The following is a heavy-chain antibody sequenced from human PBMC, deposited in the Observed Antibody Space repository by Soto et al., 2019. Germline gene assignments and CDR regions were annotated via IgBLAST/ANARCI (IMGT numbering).Heavy chain of an antibody. V-gene: IGHV3-23*01. CDR2: ISGSGGST. Sequence: PGGSLRLSCAASGFTFSSYAMSWVRQAPGKGLEWVSAISGSGGSTYYADSVKGRFTISRDNSKNTLYLQMNSLRAEDTAVYYCAKDQPYCSSTSCYAGVDYWGQGTLVTVSS. J-gene: IGHJ4*02. CDR3: AKDQPYCSSTSCYAGVDY. CDR1: GFTFSSYA. D-gene: IGHD2-2*01.